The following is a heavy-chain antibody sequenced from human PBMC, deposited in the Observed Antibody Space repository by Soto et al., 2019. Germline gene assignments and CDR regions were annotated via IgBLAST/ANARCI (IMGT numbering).Heavy chain of an antibody. Sequence: GGSLRLSCAASGFTFSSYSMNWVRQAPGKGLEWVSSISSSSSYIYYADSVKGRFTISRDNAKNSLYLQMNSLRAEDTAVYYCARDRSIAVAGSHFDYWGQGTLVTVSS. CDR3: ARDRSIAVAGSHFDY. CDR1: GFTFSSYS. J-gene: IGHJ4*02. D-gene: IGHD6-19*01. CDR2: ISSSSSYI. V-gene: IGHV3-21*01.